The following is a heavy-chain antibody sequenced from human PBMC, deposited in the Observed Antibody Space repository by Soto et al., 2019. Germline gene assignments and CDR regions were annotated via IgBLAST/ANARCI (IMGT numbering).Heavy chain of an antibody. D-gene: IGHD5-18*01. Sequence: QVQLVESGGGVVKPGRSLRLSCAASGFTFSSYGMHWVRQAPGKGLEWEAVISYDGSNKYYADSVKGRFTISRDNSKNTRYLHMNSLRAEDTAVYYCAKERYSYGYNDYCGQGTLVTVSS. CDR1: GFTFSSYG. J-gene: IGHJ4*02. CDR2: ISYDGSNK. V-gene: IGHV3-30*18. CDR3: AKERYSYGYNDY.